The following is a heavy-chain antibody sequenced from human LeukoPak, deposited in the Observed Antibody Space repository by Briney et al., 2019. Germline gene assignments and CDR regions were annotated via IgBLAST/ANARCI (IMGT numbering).Heavy chain of an antibody. D-gene: IGHD3-3*01. CDR3: ARDQSGTYYDFWSGYYTGSGWFDP. Sequence: SETLSLTCTVSGGSISSYYWSWIRQPPGKGLEWIGYIYYSGSTNYNPSLKSRVTISVDTSKYQFSLKLSSVTAADTAVYYCARDQSGTYYDFWSGYYTGSGWFDPWGQGTLVTVSS. J-gene: IGHJ5*02. CDR2: IYYSGST. V-gene: IGHV4-59*01. CDR1: GGSISSYY.